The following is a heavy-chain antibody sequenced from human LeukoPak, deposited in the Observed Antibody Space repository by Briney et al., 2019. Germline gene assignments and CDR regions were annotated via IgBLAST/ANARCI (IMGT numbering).Heavy chain of an antibody. D-gene: IGHD6-19*01. CDR2: ISWNSGSI. V-gene: IGHV3-9*01. CDR3: AKDTEAVAVSGNFDY. J-gene: IGHJ4*02. CDR1: GFTFDAYA. Sequence: GGSLRLSCAASGFTFDAYAMHWVRQAPGKGLEWVSGISWNSGSIGYADSVKGRFTISRDNAKNSLYLQMNSLRAEDTALYYCAKDTEAVAVSGNFDYWGQGTLVTVSS.